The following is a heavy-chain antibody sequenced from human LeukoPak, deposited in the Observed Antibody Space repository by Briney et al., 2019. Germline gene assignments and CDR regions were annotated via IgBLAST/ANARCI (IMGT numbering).Heavy chain of an antibody. Sequence: ASVKVSCKASGFTFTSSAVHWVRQAPGQRLEWMGWINAGNGNTKYSQKFQGRVTITRDTSASTAYMELSSLRSEDTAVYYCARGYGYYYDSSGYVYGMDVWGQGTTVTVSS. V-gene: IGHV1-3*01. CDR2: INAGNGNT. J-gene: IGHJ6*02. CDR1: GFTFTSSA. CDR3: ARGYGYYYDSSGYVYGMDV. D-gene: IGHD3-22*01.